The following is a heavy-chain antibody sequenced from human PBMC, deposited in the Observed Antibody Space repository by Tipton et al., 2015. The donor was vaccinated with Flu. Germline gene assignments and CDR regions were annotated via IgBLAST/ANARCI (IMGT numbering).Heavy chain of an antibody. CDR3: ARDRGGLLPDAFDI. V-gene: IGHV4-59*01. J-gene: IGHJ3*02. D-gene: IGHD2-15*01. CDR1: GGSISSYY. CDR2: IYYSGST. Sequence: LRLSCTVSGGSISSYYWSWIRQPPGKGLEWIGYIYYSGSTNYNPSLKSRVTISVDTSKNQFSLKLSSVTAADTAVYYCARDRGGLLPDAFDIWGQGTMVTVSS.